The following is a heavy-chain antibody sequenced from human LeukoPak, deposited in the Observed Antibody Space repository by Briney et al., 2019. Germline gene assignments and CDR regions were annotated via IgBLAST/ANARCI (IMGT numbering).Heavy chain of an antibody. J-gene: IGHJ4*02. CDR2: IWYGGSNK. CDR1: GFTFSNYG. CDR3: ARGPRYSFY. V-gene: IGHV3-33*08. D-gene: IGHD6-13*01. Sequence: GGSLRLSCAASGFTFSNYGMHWVRQAPGKGLEWVAVIWYGGSNKYYADSVKGRFTISRDQANNTLYPQMNTLRDEDTAVYYCARGPRYSFYWGQGTLVSVSS.